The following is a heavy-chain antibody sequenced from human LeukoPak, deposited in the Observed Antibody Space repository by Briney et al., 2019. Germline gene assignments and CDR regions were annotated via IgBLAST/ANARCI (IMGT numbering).Heavy chain of an antibody. CDR1: GFTFSSYA. D-gene: IGHD1-26*01. J-gene: IGHJ4*02. V-gene: IGHV3-64*01. Sequence: GRSLRLSCAASGFTFSSYAMHWVRQAPGKGLEYVSAISSIGGSTYYAHSVKGRFTISRDNSKNTLYLHMGSLRAEDMAAYYCARRGSYYGDSMDYWGQGTLVTVSS. CDR2: ISSIGGST. CDR3: ARRGSYYGDSMDY.